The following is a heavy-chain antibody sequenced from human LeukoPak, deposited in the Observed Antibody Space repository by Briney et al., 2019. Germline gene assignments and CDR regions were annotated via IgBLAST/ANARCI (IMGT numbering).Heavy chain of an antibody. CDR2: ISIDGSRE. D-gene: IGHD3-3*01. CDR1: GFTFSRFA. CDR3: AGEGEDDFWSGFDF. J-gene: IGHJ4*02. Sequence: GGSLRLSCAASGFTFSRFAMHWVRQAPGKGLEWVAVISIDGSREHYADSVKGRFTISRDNSKNTVYLQMNSLRPEDTAVYYCAGEGEDDFWSGFDFWGQGTLVTVSS. V-gene: IGHV3-30*01.